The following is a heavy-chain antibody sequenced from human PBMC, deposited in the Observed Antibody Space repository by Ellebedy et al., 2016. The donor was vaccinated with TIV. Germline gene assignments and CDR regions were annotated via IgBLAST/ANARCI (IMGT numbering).Heavy chain of an antibody. J-gene: IGHJ4*02. CDR1: GGSISSYY. V-gene: IGHV4-4*07. CDR2: IYTSGST. Sequence: SETLSLTXTVSGGSISSYYWSWIRQPAGKGLEWIGRIYTSGSTNYNPSLKSRVTMSVDTSKNQFSLKLSSVTAADTAVYYCARVSQDSSGYWGYFDYWGQGTLVTVSS. D-gene: IGHD3-22*01. CDR3: ARVSQDSSGYWGYFDY.